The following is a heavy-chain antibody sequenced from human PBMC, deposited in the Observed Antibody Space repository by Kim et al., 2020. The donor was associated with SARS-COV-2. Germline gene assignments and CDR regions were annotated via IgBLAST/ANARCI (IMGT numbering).Heavy chain of an antibody. Sequence: SETLSLTCSVYGDSISRGGYCWTWIRQHPGKGLEWVGIIRDTRRTNSHPSLKSRVSISLDTSKDPFSLELGSVTDADTGVYYCGRVPDSGFFYGWIDTWGQGTQVTVSS. CDR2: IRDTRRT. J-gene: IGHJ4*02. D-gene: IGHD1-26*01. CDR3: GRVPDSGFFYGWIDT. CDR1: GDSISRGGYC. V-gene: IGHV4-31*03.